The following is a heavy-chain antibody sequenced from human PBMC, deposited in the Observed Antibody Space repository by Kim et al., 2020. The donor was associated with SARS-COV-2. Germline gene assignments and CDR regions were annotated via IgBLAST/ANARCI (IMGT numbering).Heavy chain of an antibody. Sequence: ASVKVSCKTSGDTSSTSGFSWVRQAPGQGLEWMGWINTKEGDTNYVQKFQDRISMTTDSSTSTAYMELRRLKPDDTAVYYCVRGTWGDVNDYWGQGTLAT. CDR3: VRGTWGDVNDY. V-gene: IGHV1-18*01. CDR2: INTKEGDT. CDR1: GDTSSTSG. J-gene: IGHJ4*02. D-gene: IGHD3-16*01.